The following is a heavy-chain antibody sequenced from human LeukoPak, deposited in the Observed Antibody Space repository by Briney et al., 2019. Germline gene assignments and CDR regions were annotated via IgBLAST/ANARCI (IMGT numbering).Heavy chain of an antibody. Sequence: GGSLRLSCAASGFTFSSYSMNWVRQAPGKGLEWVSSISSSSSYIYYADSVKGRFTISRDNAKNSLYLQMNSLRAEDTAVYYCARGGYCSGGSCDQRLSHYYGMDVWGQGTTVTVSS. D-gene: IGHD2-15*01. CDR2: ISSSSSYI. CDR1: GFTFSSYS. V-gene: IGHV3-21*01. J-gene: IGHJ6*02. CDR3: ARGGYCSGGSCDQRLSHYYGMDV.